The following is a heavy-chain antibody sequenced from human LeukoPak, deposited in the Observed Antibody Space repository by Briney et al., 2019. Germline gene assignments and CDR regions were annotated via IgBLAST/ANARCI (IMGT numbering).Heavy chain of an antibody. J-gene: IGHJ4*02. V-gene: IGHV3-30*18. D-gene: IGHD1-26*01. CDR1: GFTFSSYG. CDR2: ISYDGSNK. CDR3: VKDLGVGANDC. Sequence: PGGSLRLSCAASGFTFSSYGMHWVRQAPGKGLEWVAVISYDGSNKYYADSVKGRFTISRDNSKSTLYLQMSSLRAEDTAVYYCVKDLGVGANDCWGQGTLVTVSS.